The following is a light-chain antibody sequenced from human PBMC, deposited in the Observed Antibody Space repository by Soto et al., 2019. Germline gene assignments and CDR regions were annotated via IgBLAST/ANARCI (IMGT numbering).Light chain of an antibody. V-gene: IGKV1-39*01. CDR1: QSIGNF. CDR2: AAS. CDR3: QQSYTAPAFT. Sequence: DIQMTQSPSSLSASIGDRVSITCRASQSIGNFLNWYQQKPGKVPKLLIYAASNLHSGVLSRFSGSGSGTEFTLTISSLQLEDFAAYCCQQSYTAPAFTFGPGTRVNAK. J-gene: IGKJ3*01.